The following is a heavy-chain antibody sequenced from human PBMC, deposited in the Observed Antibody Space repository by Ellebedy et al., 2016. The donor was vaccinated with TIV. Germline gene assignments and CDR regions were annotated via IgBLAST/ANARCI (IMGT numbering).Heavy chain of an antibody. Sequence: PGGSLRLSCVASGFTSSDYGMHWVRQAPGKVLEWVAAISYFEDKTYYLDSVDGRFSVSRDRSKNTLSLQMTSLRGEDTAVYYCAKAYSNYEGPYYYYGMDVWGQGTTVTVSS. J-gene: IGHJ6*02. CDR3: AKAYSNYEGPYYYYGMDV. D-gene: IGHD4-11*01. V-gene: IGHV3-30*18. CDR1: GFTSSDYG. CDR2: ISYFEDKT.